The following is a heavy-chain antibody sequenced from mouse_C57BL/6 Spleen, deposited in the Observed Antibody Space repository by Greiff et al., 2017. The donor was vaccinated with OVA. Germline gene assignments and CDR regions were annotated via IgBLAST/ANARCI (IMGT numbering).Heavy chain of an antibody. D-gene: IGHD2-5*01. J-gene: IGHJ4*01. Sequence: DVMLVESGGGLVKPGGSLKLSCAASGFTFSDYGMHWVRQAPEKGLEWVAYISSGSSTIYYADTVKGRFPISRDNAKNTLFLQMTSLRSEDTAMYYCASSSNYNYYYAVDYWGQGTSVTVSS. V-gene: IGHV5-17*01. CDR1: GFTFSDYG. CDR3: ASSSNYNYYYAVDY. CDR2: ISSGSSTI.